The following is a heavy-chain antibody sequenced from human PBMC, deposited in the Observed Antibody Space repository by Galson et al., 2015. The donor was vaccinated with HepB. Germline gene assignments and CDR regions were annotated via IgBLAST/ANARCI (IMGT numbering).Heavy chain of an antibody. Sequence: SVKVSCKVSGYTLTELSMHWVRQAPGKGLEWMGGFDPEDGETTYAQKFQGRVTMTEDTSTDTAYMELSSLRSEDTAVYYCATDLKAFPVRGVIPRYFDLWGRGTLVTVSS. CDR3: ATDLKAFPVRGVIPRYFDL. CDR2: FDPEDGET. CDR1: GYTLTELS. D-gene: IGHD3-10*01. V-gene: IGHV1-24*01. J-gene: IGHJ2*01.